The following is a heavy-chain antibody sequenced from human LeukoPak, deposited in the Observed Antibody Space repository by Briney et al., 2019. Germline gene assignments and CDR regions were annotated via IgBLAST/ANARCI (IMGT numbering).Heavy chain of an antibody. D-gene: IGHD3-10*01. CDR3: ARAVGPYDY. Sequence: GGSLRLSCAASGFTFSSYGMHWVRQAPGKGLEWVAVISYDGSNKYYADSVKGRFTISRDNSKNTLYLQMNSLRAEDTAVYFCARAVGPYDYWGQGTLVTVSS. V-gene: IGHV3-30*03. CDR2: ISYDGSNK. J-gene: IGHJ4*02. CDR1: GFTFSSYG.